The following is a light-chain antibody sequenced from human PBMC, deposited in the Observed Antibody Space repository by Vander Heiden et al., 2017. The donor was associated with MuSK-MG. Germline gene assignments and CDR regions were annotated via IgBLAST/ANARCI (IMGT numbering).Light chain of an antibody. CDR1: QGIGNY. CDR2: AAS. J-gene: IGKJ1*01. Sequence: DIQMTQSPSSLSASVGDRVTITCRASQGIGNYLAWFQQKSGKAPQSLIYAASSLQSGVPSRFSGSGSGTDFTFTISSLQPDDFATYYCQQYNGYPRTFGQGTKVES. V-gene: IGKV1-16*01. CDR3: QQYNGYPRT.